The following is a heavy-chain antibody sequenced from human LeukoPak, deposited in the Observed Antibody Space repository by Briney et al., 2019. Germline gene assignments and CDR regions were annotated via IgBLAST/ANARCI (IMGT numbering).Heavy chain of an antibody. D-gene: IGHD2-15*01. Sequence: PGGSLRLFCGASGFTFNXHWMNWVRQAPGKXXXXXXSXNQGGSQXXXXXXXXXXXTISXXNAKNSLCLEMNSLTAEDTAIYYGVRDPDHYSGVAFDVWGQGTMVTVSS. CDR1: GFTFNXHW. CDR3: VRDPDHYSGVAFDV. J-gene: IGHJ3*01. CDR2: XNQGGSQX. V-gene: IGHV3-7*01.